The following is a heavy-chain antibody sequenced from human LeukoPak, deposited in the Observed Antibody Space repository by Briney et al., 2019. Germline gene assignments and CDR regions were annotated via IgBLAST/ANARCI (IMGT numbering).Heavy chain of an antibody. CDR1: GGSISSSSYY. D-gene: IGHD3-22*01. V-gene: IGHV4-39*01. CDR3: ATSQQNYYGSSGYYPY. J-gene: IGHJ4*02. Sequence: SETLSLTCTVSGGSISSSSYYWGWIRQPPGKGLEWIGSIYYSGSTYYNPSLKSRVTISVDTSKNQFSLKLSSVTAADTAVYYCATSQQNYYGSSGYYPYWGQGTLVTVSS. CDR2: IYYSGST.